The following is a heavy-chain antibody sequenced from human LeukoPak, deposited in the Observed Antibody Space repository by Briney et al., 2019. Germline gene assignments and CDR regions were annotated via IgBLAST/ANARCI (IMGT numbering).Heavy chain of an antibody. D-gene: IGHD6-13*01. CDR3: ARMSAAGKNPPSSFDY. J-gene: IGHJ4*02. Sequence: EGSLRLSCTASGFTVNRNYTRWVRQAPGKGLQWVTVIYSGSSTYYAESVKGRFTIYRDNSKNPLYLQMNSLRAEDTAVYYCARMSAAGKNPPSSFDYWGQGTLVPVSS. CDR1: GFTVNRNY. CDR2: IYSGSST. V-gene: IGHV3-53*01.